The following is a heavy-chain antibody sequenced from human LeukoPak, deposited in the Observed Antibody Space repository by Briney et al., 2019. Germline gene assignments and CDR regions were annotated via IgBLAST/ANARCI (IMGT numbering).Heavy chain of an antibody. D-gene: IGHD3-3*01. CDR2: IYYSGST. CDR3: ARDRARDFWSGYPWTYYYGMDV. Sequence: SETLSLTCTVFGGSISSYYWSWIRRPPGKGLEWNGYIYYSGSTNYNPSLKSRVTISVDTSKNQFSLKLSSVTAADTAVYYCARDRARDFWSGYPWTYYYGMDVWGQGTTVTVSS. CDR1: GGSISSYY. J-gene: IGHJ6*02. V-gene: IGHV4-59*01.